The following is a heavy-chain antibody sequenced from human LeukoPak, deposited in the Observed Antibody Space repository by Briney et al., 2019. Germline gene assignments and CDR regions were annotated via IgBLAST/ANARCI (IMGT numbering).Heavy chain of an antibody. CDR2: IIPIFGTT. CDR1: GCTFSRYA. CDR3: ASHSSSSPLLHYYDYYMDV. Sequence: SVKVSCKASGCTFSRYAISWVRQAPGQGLEWMGGIIPIFGTTSHEQKFQGRVTITTDETTSTAYMELSSLRTEDTAVYYGASHSSSSPLLHYYDYYMDVWGKGTTVTVSS. D-gene: IGHD6-6*01. J-gene: IGHJ6*03. V-gene: IGHV1-69*05.